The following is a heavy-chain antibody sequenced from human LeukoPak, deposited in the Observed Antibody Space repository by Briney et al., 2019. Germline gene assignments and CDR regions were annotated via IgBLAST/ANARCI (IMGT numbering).Heavy chain of an antibody. CDR1: GFTVSNNY. J-gene: IGHJ4*02. D-gene: IGHD3-16*01. Sequence: PGGSLRLXCAASGFTVSNNYMRWVRQAPGKGLEWVSVIYSGDNTYYVESVKGRFTISRDNSKNTLFLQMNRLRAEDTAVYYCAGRRVLDASFDYWGQGTLVTVSS. V-gene: IGHV3-66*02. CDR3: AGRRVLDASFDY. CDR2: IYSGDNT.